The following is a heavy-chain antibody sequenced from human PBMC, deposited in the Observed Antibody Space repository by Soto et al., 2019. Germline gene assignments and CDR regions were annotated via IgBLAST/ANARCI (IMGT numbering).Heavy chain of an antibody. CDR1: GGTFSSYA. V-gene: IGHV1-69*13. J-gene: IGHJ4*02. CDR2: IIPIFGTA. D-gene: IGHD2-2*03. CDR3: ARAAAGYCSSTSCYGFDY. Sequence: SVKVSCKASGGTFSSYAISWVRQAPGQGLEWMGGIIPIFGTANYAQKFQGRVTITADESTSTAYMELSSLRSEDTAVYYCARAAAGYCSSTSCYGFDYWGQGTLVTVSS.